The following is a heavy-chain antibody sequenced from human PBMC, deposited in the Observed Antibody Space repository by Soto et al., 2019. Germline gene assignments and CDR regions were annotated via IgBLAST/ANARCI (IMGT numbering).Heavy chain of an antibody. CDR3: AHPRGYSGYDLLRGDHYFDY. V-gene: IGHV2-5*01. CDR2: IYWNDDK. Sequence: QITLKESGPTLVKPTQTLTLTCTFSGFSLSTSGVGVGWIRQPPGKALEWLALIYWNDDKRYSPSLKSRLTITKDTSKNQVVLTMTNMDPVDTATYYCAHPRGYSGYDLLRGDHYFDYWGQGTLVTVSS. J-gene: IGHJ4*02. CDR1: GFSLSTSGVG. D-gene: IGHD5-12*01.